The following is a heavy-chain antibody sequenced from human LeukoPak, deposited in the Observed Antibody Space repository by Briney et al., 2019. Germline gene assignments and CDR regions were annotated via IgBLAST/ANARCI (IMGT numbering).Heavy chain of an antibody. Sequence: GGSLRLSCAASGFTFSSYGMHWVRQAPGKGLEWVAVISYDGSNKYYADSVKGRFTISRDNSKNTLYLQMNSLRAEDTAVYYCAKWSYYDSSGDDFDYWGQGTLVTVSS. CDR1: GFTFSSYG. D-gene: IGHD3-22*01. CDR2: ISYDGSNK. CDR3: AKWSYYDSSGDDFDY. V-gene: IGHV3-30*18. J-gene: IGHJ4*02.